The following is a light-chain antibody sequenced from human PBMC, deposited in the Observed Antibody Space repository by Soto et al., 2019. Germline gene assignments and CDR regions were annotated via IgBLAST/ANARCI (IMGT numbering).Light chain of an antibody. J-gene: IGKJ4*01. CDR2: GAS. CDR1: QSVSSSY. V-gene: IGKV3-20*01. Sequence: EIVLTQSPGTLSLSPGERATLSCRASQSVSSSYLAWYQQKPGQAPRLLIYGASSRATGIPDRFSGSVSGTEFTLTISRLEPEDFAVYYCQQYGSAPLTFGGGTKVEIK. CDR3: QQYGSAPLT.